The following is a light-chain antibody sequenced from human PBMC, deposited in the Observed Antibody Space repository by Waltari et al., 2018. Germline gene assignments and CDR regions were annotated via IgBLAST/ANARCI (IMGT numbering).Light chain of an antibody. Sequence: DIVMTQSPDSLAVSLGARATINCKSSQSVLYNSNNKNYLAWYQHKPGQPPKLLIYWASTRESGVPDRFSGSGSGTDFTLTITSLQAADVAVYYCQQYYSTPETFGQGTKLEIK. CDR3: QQYYSTPET. J-gene: IGKJ2*01. V-gene: IGKV4-1*01. CDR2: WAS. CDR1: QSVLYNSNNKNY.